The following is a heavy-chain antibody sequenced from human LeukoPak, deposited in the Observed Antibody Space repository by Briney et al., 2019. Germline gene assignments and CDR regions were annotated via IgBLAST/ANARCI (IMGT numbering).Heavy chain of an antibody. J-gene: IGHJ4*02. V-gene: IGHV3-30*04. Sequence: QPGGSLRLSCAASGFTFSSYAMHWLRQAPGKGLEWVAVISYDGSNKYYADSVKGRFTISRDNSKNTLYLQMNSLRAEDTAVYYCARDPGYSSGWYNFDYWGQGTLVTVSS. CDR1: GFTFSSYA. CDR2: ISYDGSNK. D-gene: IGHD6-19*01. CDR3: ARDPGYSSGWYNFDY.